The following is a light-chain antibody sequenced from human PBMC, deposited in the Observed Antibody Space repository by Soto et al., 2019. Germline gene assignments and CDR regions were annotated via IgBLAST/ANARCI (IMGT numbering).Light chain of an antibody. J-gene: IGKJ2*01. Sequence: EIVLTQSPVSLAFTPGVPASISCRSSQSLTQPNGHNYWDWFLQKTGQSPQLLVYWASNRSSGVHDRFSSSGSGTDFTLKISRVEAEDVGVYYCMQALQTPLYLFGQGTKLEIK. CDR2: WAS. V-gene: IGKV2-28*01. CDR3: MQALQTPLYL. CDR1: QSLTQPNGHNY.